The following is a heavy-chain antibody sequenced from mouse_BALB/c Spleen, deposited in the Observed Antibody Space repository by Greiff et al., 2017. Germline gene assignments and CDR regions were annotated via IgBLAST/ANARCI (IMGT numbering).Heavy chain of an antibody. D-gene: IGHD2-12*01. J-gene: IGHJ4*01. CDR2: INPSSGYT. CDR1: GYTFTSYT. CDR3: ARWGKNSYSYYNAMDY. Sequence: QVQLQQSAAELARPGASVKMSCKASGYTFTSYTMHWVKQRPGQGLEWIGYINPSSGYTEYNQKFKDKTTLTADKSSSTAYMQLSSLTSEDSAVYYCARWGKNSYSYYNAMDYWGQGTSVTVSS. V-gene: IGHV1-4*02.